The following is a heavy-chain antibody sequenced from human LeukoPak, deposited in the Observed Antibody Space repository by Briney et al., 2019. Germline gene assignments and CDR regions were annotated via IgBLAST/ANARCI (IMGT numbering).Heavy chain of an antibody. D-gene: IGHD3-3*01. J-gene: IGHJ5*02. V-gene: IGHV1-2*02. CDR2: NNPNSGGT. CDR1: GCTFTGYY. CDR3: ARDGYDFWSGYYPHPIINWFDP. Sequence: ASVKVSCKASGCTFTGYYMHWVRQAPGQGLEWMGWNNPNSGGTNYAQKFQGRVTMTRDTSISTAYMELSRLRSDDTAVYYCARDGYDFWSGYYPHPIINWFDPWGQGTLVTVSS.